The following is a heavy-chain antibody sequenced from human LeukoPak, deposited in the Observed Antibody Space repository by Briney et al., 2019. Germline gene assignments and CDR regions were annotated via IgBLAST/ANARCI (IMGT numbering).Heavy chain of an antibody. Sequence: ASVKVSCKASGYTFTDYYMHWVRQAPGQGLEWMGRINPNSGGTNYAQKFQGRVTMTRDTSISTAYMELSRLRSDDTAVYYCARTYGSGSYYGWFDPWGQGTLVTVSS. CDR1: GYTFTDYY. J-gene: IGHJ5*02. CDR2: INPNSGGT. CDR3: ARTYGSGSYYGWFDP. V-gene: IGHV1-2*06. D-gene: IGHD3-10*01.